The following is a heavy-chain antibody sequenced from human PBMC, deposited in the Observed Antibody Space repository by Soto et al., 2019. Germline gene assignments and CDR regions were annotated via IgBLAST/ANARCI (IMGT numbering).Heavy chain of an antibody. CDR3: ATRPADAEAAAVTSY. D-gene: IGHD6-13*01. V-gene: IGHV3-23*01. J-gene: IGHJ4*02. Sequence: EVQLLESGGGLVQPGGSLRLSCAASGFTFSSYAMSWVRQAPGKGLEWVSAISGSGGSTYYADSVKGRFTISRDNSKNTLYLQMNSLRAEDTAVYYCATRPADAEAAAVTSYWGQGTLVTVSS. CDR2: ISGSGGST. CDR1: GFTFSSYA.